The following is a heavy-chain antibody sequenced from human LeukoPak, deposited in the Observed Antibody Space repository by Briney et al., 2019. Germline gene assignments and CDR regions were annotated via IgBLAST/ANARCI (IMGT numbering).Heavy chain of an antibody. Sequence: PWVSLRRSCAASGFTFSQYCMTWVRQAPGKGPEWGASIKEDGSEKYHEDSVKGRFTISRDNAKNSMDLQMNSVRAEDRAVYYCARHPYYCGPGSYFEYFQHWGQGTLVTVSS. J-gene: IGHJ1*01. D-gene: IGHD3-10*01. CDR1: GFTFSQYC. CDR2: IKEDGSEK. CDR3: ARHPYYCGPGSYFEYFQH. V-gene: IGHV3-7*01.